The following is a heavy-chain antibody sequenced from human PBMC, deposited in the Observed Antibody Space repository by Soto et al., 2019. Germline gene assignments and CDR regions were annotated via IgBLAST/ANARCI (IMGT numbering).Heavy chain of an antibody. Sequence: EVQLLESGGGLEQPGGSLRLSCAASGFTFSSYAMNWVRQAPGKGLEWVSVSSGSGDSTYYADSVKGRFTISRDNSKNTLYLQMNSLRAEDTAVYYCARRGSGGYYDYWGQGTLVTVSS. V-gene: IGHV3-23*01. J-gene: IGHJ4*02. D-gene: IGHD6-19*01. CDR1: GFTFSSYA. CDR2: SSGSGDST. CDR3: ARRGSGGYYDY.